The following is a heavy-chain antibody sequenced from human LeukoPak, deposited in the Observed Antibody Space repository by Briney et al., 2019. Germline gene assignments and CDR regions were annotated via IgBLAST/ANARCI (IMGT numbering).Heavy chain of an antibody. CDR1: GGSISSYY. J-gene: IGHJ3*02. V-gene: IGHV4-4*07. CDR3: SRDRNYYYGSGSYPYDAFDI. CDR2: IYATGST. D-gene: IGHD3-10*01. Sequence: PSETLSLTCTVSGGSISSYYWSWIRQPPGKGLEWIGRIYATGSTNYNPSLKSRVTMSVDTSKNKFSLKLSSVTSAHTPAQYCSRDRNYYYGSGSYPYDAFDIWGQGTMVTVSA.